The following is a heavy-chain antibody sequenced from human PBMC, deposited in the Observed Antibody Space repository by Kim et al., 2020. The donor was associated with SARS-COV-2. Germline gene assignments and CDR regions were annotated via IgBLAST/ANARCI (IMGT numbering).Heavy chain of an antibody. Sequence: TAPVECRFTISRDNSKNTLYLQMNSLRAENWAVYYCARTLVLSGYYGMDVWGQGTTVTVSS. D-gene: IGHD3-10*01. CDR3: ARTLVLSGYYGMDV. J-gene: IGHJ6*02. V-gene: IGHV3-33*01.